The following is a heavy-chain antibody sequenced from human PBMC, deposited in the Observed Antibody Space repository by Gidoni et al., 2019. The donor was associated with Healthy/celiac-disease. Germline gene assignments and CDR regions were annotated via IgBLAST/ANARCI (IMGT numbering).Heavy chain of an antibody. CDR1: GGSISSGSYY. Sequence: QVQLQESGPGLVQPSQTLSLTCTVSGGSISSGSYYWCWIRQPAGKGLEWIGRIYTSGSTNYNPSLKSRVTISVDTSKNQFSLKLSSVTAADTAVYYCARALRDGYNYFDYWGQGTLVTVSS. D-gene: IGHD5-12*01. V-gene: IGHV4-61*02. CDR3: ARALRDGYNYFDY. J-gene: IGHJ4*02. CDR2: IYTSGST.